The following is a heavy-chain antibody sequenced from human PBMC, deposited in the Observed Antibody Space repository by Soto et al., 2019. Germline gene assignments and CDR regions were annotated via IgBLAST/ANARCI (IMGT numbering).Heavy chain of an antibody. V-gene: IGHV3-9*01. CDR3: AKDWAGWELSPHYGLAV. Sequence: PGGSLRLSCAASGFTFDDYGMHWVRQAPGKGLEWVSGINWNSGTMVYRDSVKGRFTISRDNSKNTLYLQMNSLRAEDTAVYYCAKDWAGWELSPHYGLAVWGQGTTVPVSS. J-gene: IGHJ6*02. CDR2: INWNSGTM. D-gene: IGHD1-26*01. CDR1: GFTFDDYG.